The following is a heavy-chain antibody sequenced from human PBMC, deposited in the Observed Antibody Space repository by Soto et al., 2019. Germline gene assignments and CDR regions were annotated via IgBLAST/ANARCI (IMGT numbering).Heavy chain of an antibody. CDR2: IFDDGINK. D-gene: IGHD3-16*01. Sequence: QVQLVDSGGGVVQPGKSLRLSCVASGFTFTEHGMHWVRQAPGKGLEWVAVIFDDGINKYYADSVKGRFTISRETSKSTLYLQMNSLRAEDTAVYYCARDHNRVGGYNWFDAWGQGTLVTVSS. J-gene: IGHJ5*02. V-gene: IGHV3-33*01. CDR1: GFTFTEHG. CDR3: ARDHNRVGGYNWFDA.